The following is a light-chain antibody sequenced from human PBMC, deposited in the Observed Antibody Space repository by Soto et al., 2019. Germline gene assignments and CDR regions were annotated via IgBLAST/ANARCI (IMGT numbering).Light chain of an antibody. Sequence: EIVLTQSPGTLSLSPGEGATLSCRTSQSISSSYLAWYQQKPGQAPRLLIYAASYRAIGIPDRFSGSGSGTDFTLTISRLEPEDFAVYYCQQYHASPRTFGQGTKVEIK. J-gene: IGKJ2*01. CDR1: QSISSSY. V-gene: IGKV3-20*01. CDR3: QQYHASPRT. CDR2: AAS.